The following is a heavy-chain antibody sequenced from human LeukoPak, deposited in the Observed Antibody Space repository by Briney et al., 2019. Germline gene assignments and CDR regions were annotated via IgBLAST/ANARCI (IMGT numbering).Heavy chain of an antibody. CDR1: GGTFSSYA. J-gene: IGHJ4*02. V-gene: IGHV1-69*01. CDR3: ARVGDSSGYYLDY. D-gene: IGHD3-22*01. CDR2: IIPIFGTA. Sequence: GASVKVSCKASGGTFSSYAISWVRQAPGQGLEWMGGIIPIFGTANYAQKFQDRVTITADESTSTAYMELSSLRSEDTAVYYCARVGDSSGYYLDYWGQGTLVTVSS.